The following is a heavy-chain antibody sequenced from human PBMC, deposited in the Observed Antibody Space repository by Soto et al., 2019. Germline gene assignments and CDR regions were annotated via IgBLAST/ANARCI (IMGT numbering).Heavy chain of an antibody. J-gene: IGHJ4*02. CDR2: ISGSGGST. Sequence: GSLRVACAASVFTFSRYAMSWVRQAPVKGLERVSAISGSGGSTYYADSVKGRFTISSDNSKNTLYLQMNSLRAEDTAVYCCAKQFGQLPFYFDYWGQGTLVTVSS. CDR3: AKQFGQLPFYFDY. V-gene: IGHV3-23*01. CDR1: VFTFSRYA. D-gene: IGHD2-2*01.